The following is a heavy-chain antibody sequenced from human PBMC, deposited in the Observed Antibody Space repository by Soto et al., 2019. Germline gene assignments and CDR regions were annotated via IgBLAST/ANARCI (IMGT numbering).Heavy chain of an antibody. CDR2: IYPGDSDT. Sequence: GESLKISCKGSGYSFTSYLICWVRQMPGKGLEWMGIIYPGDSDTRYSPSFQGKVTISADKSISTAYLQWSSLNASDTAMYYCARRDILTAYSHPHDAFDSSGQGKMVTFSS. CDR1: GYSFTSYL. V-gene: IGHV5-51*01. CDR3: ARRDILTAYSHPHDAFDS. D-gene: IGHD3-9*01. J-gene: IGHJ3*02.